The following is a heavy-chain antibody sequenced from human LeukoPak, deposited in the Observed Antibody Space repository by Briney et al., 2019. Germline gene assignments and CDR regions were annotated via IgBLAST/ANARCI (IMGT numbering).Heavy chain of an antibody. Sequence: ASVKVSCKASGYTFIAYYMHWVRQAPGQGLEWMGWINPNSGGTNYAQKFQGRVTMTRDTSISTAYMELSRLGSDDTAVYYCARDPATVTTYYYYYYYMDVWGKGTTVTVSS. CDR1: GYTFIAYY. D-gene: IGHD4-17*01. J-gene: IGHJ6*03. CDR3: ARDPATVTTYYYYYYYMDV. CDR2: INPNSGGT. V-gene: IGHV1-2*02.